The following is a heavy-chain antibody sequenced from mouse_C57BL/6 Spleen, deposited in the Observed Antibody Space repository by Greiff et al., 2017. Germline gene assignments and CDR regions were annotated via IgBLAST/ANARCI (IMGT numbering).Heavy chain of an antibody. CDR1: GYTFTDYY. Sequence: EVQLQQSGPELVRPGASVKISCKASGYTFTDYYMNWVKQSHGKSLEWIGDINPNNGGTSYNQKFKGKATLTVDKSSSTAYMELRSLTSEDSAVYYCARPRYGNYAWFAYWGQGTLVTVSA. J-gene: IGHJ3*01. D-gene: IGHD2-1*01. V-gene: IGHV1-26*01. CDR3: ARPRYGNYAWFAY. CDR2: INPNNGGT.